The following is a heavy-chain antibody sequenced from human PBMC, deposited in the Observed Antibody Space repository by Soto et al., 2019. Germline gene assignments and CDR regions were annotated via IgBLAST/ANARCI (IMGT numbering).Heavy chain of an antibody. CDR3: ARSPNTIPVDY. CDR1: GFTFSSYA. V-gene: IGHV3-30-3*01. J-gene: IGHJ4*02. D-gene: IGHD2-2*01. Sequence: QVQLVESGGGVVQPGRSLRLSCAASGFTFSSYAMHWVRQAPGKGLEWVAVISYDGSNKYYADSVKGRFTISRDNSKNTLYLQMNSLRAEDTAVYYCARSPNTIPVDYWGQGTLVTVSS. CDR2: ISYDGSNK.